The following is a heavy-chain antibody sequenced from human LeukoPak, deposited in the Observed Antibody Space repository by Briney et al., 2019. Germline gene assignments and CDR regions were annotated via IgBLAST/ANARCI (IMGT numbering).Heavy chain of an antibody. CDR3: ARVPPPGFGYSYGYIAFDI. Sequence: GASVKVSCKASGYTFTSYGISWVRQAPGQGLEWMGWISAYNGNTNYAQKLQGRVTMTTDTSTSTAYMELRSLRSDDTAVYYCARVPPPGFGYSYGYIAFDIWGQGTMVTVSS. V-gene: IGHV1-18*01. J-gene: IGHJ3*02. CDR1: GYTFTSYG. CDR2: ISAYNGNT. D-gene: IGHD5-18*01.